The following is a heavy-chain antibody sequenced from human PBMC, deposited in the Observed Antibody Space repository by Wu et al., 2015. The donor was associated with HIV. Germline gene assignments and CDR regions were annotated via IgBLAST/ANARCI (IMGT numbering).Heavy chain of an antibody. CDR2: INPSGGST. J-gene: IGHJ4*03. D-gene: IGHD5-18*01. V-gene: IGHV1-46*01. CDR1: GYIFTTYY. Sequence: QVQLVQSGAEVKKPGASVTVSCKASGYIFTTYYMHWVRQAPGQGLEWMGIINPSGGSTTYTQKFQGRVTMTKDTSTRTVYMKLSGLRSEDTAIYYCARDGGRGYNYASLDYWGRG. CDR3: ARDGGRGYNYASLDY.